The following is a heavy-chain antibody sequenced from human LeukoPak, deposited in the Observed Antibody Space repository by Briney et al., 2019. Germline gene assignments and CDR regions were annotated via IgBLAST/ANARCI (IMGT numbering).Heavy chain of an antibody. CDR2: INPNSGGT. J-gene: IGHJ6*02. CDR3: ARPRNIVVELPAAPLPDSGMAV. V-gene: IGHV1-2*06. D-gene: IGHD2-15*01. CDR1: GYTFTGYY. Sequence: ASVKVSCKASGYTFTGYYMHWVRQAPGQGLEWMGRINPNSGGTNYAQKFQGRVTMTRDTSISTAYMELSRLRSDDTAVYYCARPRNIVVELPAAPLPDSGMAVGAKGPRSPSP.